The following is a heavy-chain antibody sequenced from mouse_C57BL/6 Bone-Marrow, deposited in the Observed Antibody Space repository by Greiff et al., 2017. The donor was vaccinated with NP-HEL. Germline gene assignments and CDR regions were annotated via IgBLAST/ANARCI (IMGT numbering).Heavy chain of an antibody. CDR1: GYTFTSYW. D-gene: IGHD3-1*01. CDR3: ARSGSFFAY. CDR2: IHPNSGST. V-gene: IGHV1-64*01. Sequence: QVLVKQPGAELVKPGASVKLSCKASGYTFTSYWMHWVKQRPGQGLEWIGMIHPNSGSTNYNEKFKSKATLTVDKSSSTAYMQLSSLTSEDSAVYYCARSGSFFAYWGQGTLVTVSA. J-gene: IGHJ3*01.